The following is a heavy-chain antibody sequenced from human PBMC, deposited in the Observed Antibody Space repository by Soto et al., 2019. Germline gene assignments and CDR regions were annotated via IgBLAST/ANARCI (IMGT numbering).Heavy chain of an antibody. Sequence: PSETLSLTCAVYGGSFSGYYWSWIRQPPGKGLEWIGEINHSGSTNYNPSLKSRVTISVDTSKNQFSLKLSSVTAADTAVYYCARDPAIRVGGYYYYGMDAWGQGTTVTVSS. CDR3: ARDPAIRVGGYYYYGMDA. D-gene: IGHD3-16*01. J-gene: IGHJ6*02. CDR2: INHSGST. V-gene: IGHV4-34*01. CDR1: GGSFSGYY.